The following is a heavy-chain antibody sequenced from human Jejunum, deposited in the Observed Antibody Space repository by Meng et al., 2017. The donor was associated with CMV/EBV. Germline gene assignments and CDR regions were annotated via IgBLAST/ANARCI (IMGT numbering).Heavy chain of an antibody. J-gene: IGHJ5*02. CDR3: ARGGNFDP. CDR1: GYTFSTYT. Sequence: QGWIVDSWSEFKKPGASLKFYVKASGYTFSTYTINGVRQAHGRGLWWMGWINTNTVTPTHTKGFTGRLVFSLDTSVSTAYLQISSLKAEDTAVYYCARGGNFDPWGQGTLVTVSS. CDR2: INTNTVTP. V-gene: IGHV7-4-1*02. D-gene: IGHD2/OR15-2a*01.